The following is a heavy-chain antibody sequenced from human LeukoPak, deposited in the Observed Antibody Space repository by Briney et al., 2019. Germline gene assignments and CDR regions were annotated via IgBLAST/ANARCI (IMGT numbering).Heavy chain of an antibody. V-gene: IGHV3-23*01. CDR2: ISGSGGST. J-gene: IGHJ6*02. D-gene: IGHD3-22*01. CDR1: GFTFSNYA. CDR3: ARQEERYYYDSSGYYYPHYYYYYGMDV. Sequence: GGSLRLSCAASGFTFSNYAMSWVRQAPGKGLEWVSAISGSGGSTYYADSVKGRFTISRDNSKNTLYLQMNSLRAEDTAVYYCARQEERYYYDSSGYYYPHYYYYYGMDVWGQGTTVTVSS.